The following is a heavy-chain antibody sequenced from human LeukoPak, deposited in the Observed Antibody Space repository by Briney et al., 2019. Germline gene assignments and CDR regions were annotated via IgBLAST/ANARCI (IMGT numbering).Heavy chain of an antibody. V-gene: IGHV4-59*08. J-gene: IGHJ5*02. CDR3: ASSTMVRAP. Sequence: NTSETLSLTCTVSGVSVSGYTWTWIRQPPGKGLEYIGYIYYSGSTNYNPSLKSRVTILVDTSKNQFSLKLSSVTAADMAVYYCASSTMVRAPWGQGTLVTVSS. CDR2: IYYSGST. D-gene: IGHD3-10*01. CDR1: GVSVSGYT.